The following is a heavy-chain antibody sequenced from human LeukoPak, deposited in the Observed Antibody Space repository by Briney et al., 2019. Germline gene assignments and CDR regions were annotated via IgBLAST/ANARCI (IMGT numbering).Heavy chain of an antibody. V-gene: IGHV1-2*06. CDR2: INPNSGGT. J-gene: IGHJ5*02. Sequence: ASVKVSCKASGYTFTGYYMHWVRQAPGQGLEWMGRINPNSGGTNYAQKFQGRVTMTRDTSISTAYMELSRLRSDDTAVYYCARDLRRITTFGVVFRSGEFDPWGQGTLVTVSS. CDR1: GYTFTGYY. D-gene: IGHD3-3*01. CDR3: ARDLRRITTFGVVFRSGEFDP.